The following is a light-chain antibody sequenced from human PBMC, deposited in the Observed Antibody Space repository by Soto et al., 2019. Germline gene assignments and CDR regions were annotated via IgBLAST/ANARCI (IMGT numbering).Light chain of an antibody. CDR1: QSVGGTF. CDR2: SAS. J-gene: IGKJ4*01. V-gene: IGKV3-11*01. Sequence: EIVLTQSPGTLSLSPGEGATLSCRASQSVGGTFLAWYQQKAGQAPRLLIYSASKRATGIPARFSGSGSGTDFTLTISSLEPEDFAFYYCQQRDSWPLTFGGGTKVDIK. CDR3: QQRDSWPLT.